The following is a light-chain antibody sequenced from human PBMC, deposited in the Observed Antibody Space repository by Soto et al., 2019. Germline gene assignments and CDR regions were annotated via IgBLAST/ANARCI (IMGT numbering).Light chain of an antibody. J-gene: IGKJ4*01. V-gene: IGKV3-11*01. CDR3: QQFNIYPLT. Sequence: EIVLTQSPATLSLSPGERATLSCRASQSVSSYLAWYQQKPGQAPRLLIYGISKRATDIPDRFSGSGSGTEFTLTISSLQPEDFATYYCQQFNIYPLTFGGGTKVDIK. CDR1: QSVSSY. CDR2: GIS.